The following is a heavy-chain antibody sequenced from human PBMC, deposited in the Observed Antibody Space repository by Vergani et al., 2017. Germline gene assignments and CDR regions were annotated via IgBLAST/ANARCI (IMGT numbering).Heavy chain of an antibody. CDR2: ISGSGGST. CDR1: GFTSSSYA. J-gene: IGHJ4*02. V-gene: IGHV3-23*01. Sequence: EVQLLESGGGLVQPGGSLRLSCAASGFTSSSYAMSWVRQAPGKGLEWVSGISGSGGSTYYADSVKGRFTISRDNTKNTLYLQMNSLRAEDTAIYYCAKGSSSGYSYGQFFDYWGQGTLVTVSS. D-gene: IGHD5-18*01. CDR3: AKGSSSGYSYGQFFDY.